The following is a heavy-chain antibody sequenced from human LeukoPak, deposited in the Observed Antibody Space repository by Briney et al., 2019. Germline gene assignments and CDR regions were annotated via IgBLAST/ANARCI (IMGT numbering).Heavy chain of an antibody. V-gene: IGHV3-30-3*01. CDR1: GFTFSSYA. CDR2: ISYDGSNK. D-gene: IGHD4-17*01. Sequence: GGSLRLSCAASGFTFSSYAMHWVRQAPGKGLEWMAVISYDGSNKYYADSVKGRFTISRDNSKNTLYLQMNSLRAEDTAVYYCARARNYGDYVGYWGQGTLVTVSS. CDR3: ARARNYGDYVGY. J-gene: IGHJ4*02.